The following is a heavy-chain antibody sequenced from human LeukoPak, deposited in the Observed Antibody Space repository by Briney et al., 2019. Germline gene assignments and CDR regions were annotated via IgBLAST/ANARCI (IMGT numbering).Heavy chain of an antibody. CDR1: GFTFSSYA. CDR3: AKDSNRDGYNFHDAFDI. CDR2: ISGSGGST. J-gene: IGHJ3*02. V-gene: IGHV3-23*01. Sequence: QPGGSLRFSCAASGFTFSSYAMSWVRQAPGKGLEWVSAISGSGGSTYYADSVKGRFTISRDNSKNTLYLQMNSLRAEDTAVYYCAKDSNRDGYNFHDAFDIWGQGTMVTVSS. D-gene: IGHD5-24*01.